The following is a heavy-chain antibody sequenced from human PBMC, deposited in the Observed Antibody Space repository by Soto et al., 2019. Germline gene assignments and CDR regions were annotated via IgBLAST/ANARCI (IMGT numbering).Heavy chain of an antibody. D-gene: IGHD3-9*01. Sequence: QVQLVQSGAEVKKPGASVKVSCKASGYTFTGYYMHWVRQAPGQGLEWMGWINPNSGCTYYPQKFKAWVTMNRDTSISTAYMELSRLRSDDTAVYYCARGPRPDILTGDHIFDYWGQGTLVTVSS. CDR3: ARGPRPDILTGDHIFDY. J-gene: IGHJ4*02. V-gene: IGHV1-2*04. CDR2: INPNSGCT. CDR1: GYTFTGYY.